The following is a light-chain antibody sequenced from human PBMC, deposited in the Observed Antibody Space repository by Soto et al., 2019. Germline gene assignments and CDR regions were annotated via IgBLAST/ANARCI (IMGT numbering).Light chain of an antibody. V-gene: IGLV3-21*02. CDR1: NIGNKS. CDR2: DDS. CDR3: QVWDSSSDHWV. J-gene: IGLJ3*02. Sequence: SYELTQPPSVSVAPGQTAMITCGGNNIGNKSVHWYQQRPGQAPVLVVYDDSDRPSGIPDRLSGSNSENTATLTISRVEAGDEADFYCQVWDSSSDHWVFGGGTKLTVL.